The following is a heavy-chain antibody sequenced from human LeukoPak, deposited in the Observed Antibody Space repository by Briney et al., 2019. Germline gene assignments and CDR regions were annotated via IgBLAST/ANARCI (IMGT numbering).Heavy chain of an antibody. D-gene: IGHD6-19*01. CDR1: GFSFSSYA. CDR2: IDAGGGDK. CDR3: GRPTKYWLVRGNGVDV. Sequence: PGGSLRLSCAASGFSFSSYAMTWVRQAPGKGLEWVSSIDAGGGDKYHSDSVKGRFTISRDNSMNTLYLQMNSLRADDTAVYYCGRPTKYWLVRGNGVDVWGQGTTVTVSS. J-gene: IGHJ6*02. V-gene: IGHV3-23*01.